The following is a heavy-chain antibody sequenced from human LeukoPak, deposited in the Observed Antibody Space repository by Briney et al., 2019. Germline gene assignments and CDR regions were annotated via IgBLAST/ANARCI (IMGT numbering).Heavy chain of an antibody. V-gene: IGHV3-64*01. CDR3: ARVDSGSACAS. CDR2: ISKNGENT. CDR1: EFTFSSYA. Sequence: GGSLRLSCAASEFTFSSYAMSWVRQAPGKGLEFVSAISKNGENTYYANSVKGRFTISRDISKNTLYLQMGSLRPDDMAVYYCARVDSGSACASWGQGILVTVSS. J-gene: IGHJ1*01. D-gene: IGHD6-19*01.